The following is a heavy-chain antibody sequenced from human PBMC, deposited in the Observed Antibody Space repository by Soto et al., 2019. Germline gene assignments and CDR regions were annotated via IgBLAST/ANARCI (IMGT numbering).Heavy chain of an antibody. Sequence: PGGSLRLSCAASGFTFSNAWMSWVRQAPGKGLEWVGRIKSKTDGGTTDYAAPVKGRFTISRDDSKNTLYLQMNSLKTEDTAVYYCTTDLGQRSYYDFREGSPPHDAFDIWGQGTMVTVSS. CDR1: GFTFSNAW. V-gene: IGHV3-15*01. D-gene: IGHD3-3*01. J-gene: IGHJ3*02. CDR2: IKSKTDGGTT. CDR3: TTDLGQRSYYDFREGSPPHDAFDI.